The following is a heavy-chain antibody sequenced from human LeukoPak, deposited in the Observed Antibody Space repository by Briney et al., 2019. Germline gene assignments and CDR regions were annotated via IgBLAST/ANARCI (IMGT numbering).Heavy chain of an antibody. CDR3: ARGRYYYDSSGYYRGYYFDY. CDR1: GFTFSSYA. V-gene: IGHV3-30-3*01. CDR2: ISYDGSNK. D-gene: IGHD3-22*01. J-gene: IGHJ4*02. Sequence: GGSLRLSCAASGFTFSSYAMHWVRQAPGKGLEWVAVISYDGSNKYYADSVKGRFTISRDNSKNTLYLQMNGLRAKDTAVYYCARGRYYYDSSGYYRGYYFDYWGQGTLVTVSS.